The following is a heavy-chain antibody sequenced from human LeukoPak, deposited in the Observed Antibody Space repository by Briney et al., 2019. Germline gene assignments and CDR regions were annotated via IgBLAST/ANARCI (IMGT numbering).Heavy chain of an antibody. Sequence: SETLSLTCTVSGGSISSYYWSWIRQPPGKGLEWIGYIYYSGSTNYNPSLKSRVTISVDTSKNQFSLKLSPVTAADTAVYYCARVVYDILTGYDNWFDPWGQGTLVTVSS. D-gene: IGHD3-9*01. CDR2: IYYSGST. J-gene: IGHJ5*02. CDR1: GGSISSYY. V-gene: IGHV4-59*01. CDR3: ARVVYDILTGYDNWFDP.